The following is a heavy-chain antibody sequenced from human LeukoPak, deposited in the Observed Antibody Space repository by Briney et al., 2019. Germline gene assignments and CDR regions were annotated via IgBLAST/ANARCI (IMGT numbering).Heavy chain of an antibody. J-gene: IGHJ5*02. CDR3: ARDDPLDKSGSGWGP. D-gene: IGHD6-19*01. V-gene: IGHV1-46*01. CDR1: GYSFSSYY. Sequence: GASVKVSCKASGYSFSSYYMHWVRQAPGQGLEWMGVINPSGGSTSYAQKFQGRVTMTRDTSTSTVYMERISLSSEETAVYYSARDDPLDKSGSGWGPWGQGTLVTVSS. CDR2: INPSGGST.